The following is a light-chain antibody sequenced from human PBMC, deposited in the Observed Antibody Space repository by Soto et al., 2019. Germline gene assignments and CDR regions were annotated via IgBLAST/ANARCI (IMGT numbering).Light chain of an antibody. CDR1: NSNIGNNF. Sequence: QSVLPQPPSVSAAPGQKVTISCSGSNSNIGNNFVSWYQQLPGTAPRLIIYDNNKRPSGIPDRFSGSKSGTSATLGIAGLQTGDEADYYCGTWDSSLSAGVFGTGTKVPVL. J-gene: IGLJ1*01. CDR2: DNN. CDR3: GTWDSSLSAGV. V-gene: IGLV1-51*01.